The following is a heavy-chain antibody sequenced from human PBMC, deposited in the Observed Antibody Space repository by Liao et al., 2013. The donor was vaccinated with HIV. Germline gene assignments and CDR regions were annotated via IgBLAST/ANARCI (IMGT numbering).Heavy chain of an antibody. CDR3: ARTHSSGSRLGLDY. CDR2: IYYSGST. CDR1: GGSIRGGDYY. J-gene: IGHJ4*02. D-gene: IGHD6-19*01. V-gene: IGHV4-30-4*08. Sequence: QVQLQESGPGLVKPSQTLSLSCTVSGGSIRGGDYYWSWIRQPPGKGLEWIGYIYYSGSTSYNPSLKSRVTISVDTSKNQFSLKLNSVTAADTAVYYCARTHSSGSRLGLDYWGQGTLVTVSS.